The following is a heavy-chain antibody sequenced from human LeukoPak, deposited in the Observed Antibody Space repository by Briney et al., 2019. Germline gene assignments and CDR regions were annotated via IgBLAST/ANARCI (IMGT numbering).Heavy chain of an antibody. V-gene: IGHV4-34*01. CDR2: IYYSGST. CDR1: GGSFSGYY. D-gene: IGHD4-17*01. J-gene: IGHJ4*02. CDR3: ARSSVTTSSFDY. Sequence: PSETLSLTCAVYGGSFSGYYWSWIRQPLGKGLEWIGSIYYSGSTYYNPSLKSRVTISVDTSKNQFSLKLSSVTAADTAVYYCARSSVTTSSFDYWGQGTLVTVSS.